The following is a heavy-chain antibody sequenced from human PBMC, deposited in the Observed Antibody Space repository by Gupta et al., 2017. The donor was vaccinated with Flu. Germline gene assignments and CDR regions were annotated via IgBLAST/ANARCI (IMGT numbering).Heavy chain of an antibody. V-gene: IGHV2-5*02. CDR3: AHRGSVLNMPIRGNWFDP. CDR1: GFSLSTSGVG. Sequence: QITLKESGPTLVKPTQTLTLTCTFSGFSLSTSGVGVGWIRQPPGKALEWLALIYWDDDKRYSPSLKSRLTITKDTSKNQVVLTMTNMDPVDTATYYCAHRGSVLNMPIRGNWFDPWGQGTLVTVSS. D-gene: IGHD2-8*01. CDR2: IYWDDDK. J-gene: IGHJ5*02.